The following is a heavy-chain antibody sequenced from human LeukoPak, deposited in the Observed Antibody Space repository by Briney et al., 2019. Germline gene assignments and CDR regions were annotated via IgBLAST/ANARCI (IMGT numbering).Heavy chain of an antibody. CDR3: ARDRATSFGNLLDY. Sequence: SETLSLTCTVSGGSISGYHWNWIRQPPGKGLEWIGNIYYSGSTNYSPSLKSRVTISVDTSKNQFSLKLSSVTAADTAVYYCARDRATSFGNLLDYWGQGALVTVSS. CDR1: GGSISGYH. J-gene: IGHJ4*02. CDR2: IYYSGST. V-gene: IGHV4-59*01. D-gene: IGHD2-2*01.